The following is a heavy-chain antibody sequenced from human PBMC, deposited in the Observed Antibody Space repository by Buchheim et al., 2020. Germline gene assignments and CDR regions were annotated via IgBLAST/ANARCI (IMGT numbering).Heavy chain of an antibody. Sequence: QVQLQESGPGLVKPSGTLSLTCAVSGGSISSSNWWSWVRQPPGKGLEWIGEIYHSGSTNYNPSLKSRVTISVDKSKHQFSLKLSSVTAADTAVYYCARGSLYYDFWSGYYTNYHYYGMDVWGQGTT. CDR3: ARGSLYYDFWSGYYTNYHYYGMDV. CDR2: IYHSGST. V-gene: IGHV4-4*02. D-gene: IGHD3-3*01. J-gene: IGHJ6*02. CDR1: GGSISSSNW.